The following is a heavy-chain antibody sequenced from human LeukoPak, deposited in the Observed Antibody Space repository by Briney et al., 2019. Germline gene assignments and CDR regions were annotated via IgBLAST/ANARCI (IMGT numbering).Heavy chain of an antibody. CDR2: MNPNSGNT. J-gene: IGHJ6*02. V-gene: IGHV1-8*01. Sequence: GASVKVSCKASGYTFTSYDINWVRQATGQGLEWMGWMNPNSGNTGYAQKFQGRVTMTRNTSISTAYMELSSLRSEDTAVYYCARVFPQHYYYYGMDVWGQGTTVTVSS. CDR1: GYTFTSYD. D-gene: IGHD2-2*01. CDR3: ARVFPQHYYYYGMDV.